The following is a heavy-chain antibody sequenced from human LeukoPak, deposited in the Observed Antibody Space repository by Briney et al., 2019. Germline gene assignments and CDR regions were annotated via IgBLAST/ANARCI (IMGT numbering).Heavy chain of an antibody. J-gene: IGHJ4*02. Sequence: SGGSLRLSCAASGFTFSSYSMNWVRQAPGKGLEWVSFISSSSTYIYYADSLKGRFTISRDNAKNTLYLQMNSLRAEDTAVYYCARGSRGYGDSSFDYWGQGTLVTVSS. V-gene: IGHV3-21*01. CDR1: GFTFSSYS. CDR3: ARGSRGYGDSSFDY. CDR2: ISSSSTYI. D-gene: IGHD4-17*01.